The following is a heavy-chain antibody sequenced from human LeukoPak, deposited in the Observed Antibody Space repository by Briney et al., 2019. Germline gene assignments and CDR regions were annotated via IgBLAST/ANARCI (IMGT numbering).Heavy chain of an antibody. D-gene: IGHD2-2*01. CDR3: ARYCSSTSLDDAFDI. V-gene: IGHV4-61*02. J-gene: IGHJ3*02. CDR2: IYTSGST. Sequence: PSQTLSLTCTVPGGSISSGSYYWSWIRQPAGKGREWNGRIYTSGSTYYNPSLKSRVTISVDTSKNQFYLKLSSVTAADTAVYYCARYCSSTSLDDAFDIWGEGTMVTVSS. CDR1: GGSISSGSYY.